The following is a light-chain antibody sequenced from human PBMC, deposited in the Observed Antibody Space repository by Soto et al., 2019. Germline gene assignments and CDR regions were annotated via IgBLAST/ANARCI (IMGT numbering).Light chain of an antibody. CDR3: QQYLGSPIT. CDR2: WAS. J-gene: IGKJ5*01. V-gene: IGKV4-1*01. CDR1: RTVFFSPNKRNS. Sequence: DLVMTQSPDSLAVSLGERATINCRSSRTVFFSPNKRNSLAWYQQRPGQPHKLLISWASIRESGVPDRFSGSGSETDFTLTISSLQAEDVAVYYCQQYLGSPITFGQGTRLEIK.